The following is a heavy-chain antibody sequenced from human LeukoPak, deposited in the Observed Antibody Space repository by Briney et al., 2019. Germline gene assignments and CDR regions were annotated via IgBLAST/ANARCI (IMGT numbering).Heavy chain of an antibody. V-gene: IGHV4-59*01. CDR2: IYYSGSL. CDR1: GGSISSYY. CDR3: AGGSTMIRGAADY. Sequence: KPSETLSLTCTVSGGSISSYYWSWIRQPPGKGLEWIGYIYYSGSLNYNPSLKSRVTISVDTSKNQFSLKLSSVTAADTAVYFCAGGSTMIRGAADYWGQGTLVTVSS. J-gene: IGHJ4*02. D-gene: IGHD3-10*01.